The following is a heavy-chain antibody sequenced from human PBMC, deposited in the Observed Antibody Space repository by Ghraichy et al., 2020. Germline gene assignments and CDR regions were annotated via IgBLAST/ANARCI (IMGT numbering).Heavy chain of an antibody. CDR1: GFTFSNYW. V-gene: IGHV3-74*01. J-gene: IGHJ4*02. CDR3: AKVTGYNWFDY. D-gene: IGHD5-24*01. CDR2: INGGGTST. Sequence: GVLNISCAASGFTFSNYWMHWVRQAPGKGLVWVSRINGGGTSTNYADSVKGRFTISRDNAKNTLYLQMNSLRADDTAVYYCAKVTGYNWFDYWGQGILVIVSS.